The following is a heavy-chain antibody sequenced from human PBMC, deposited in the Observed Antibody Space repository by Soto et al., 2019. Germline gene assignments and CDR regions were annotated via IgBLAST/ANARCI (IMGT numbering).Heavy chain of an antibody. CDR1: GYTFTDYY. CDR2: INPNSGGT. J-gene: IGHJ6*02. V-gene: IGHV1-2*02. D-gene: IGHD2-2*01. Sequence: QVQLVQSGAEVKKPGASVKVSCKASGYTFTDYYMHWVRQAPGQGLEWMGWINPNSGGTSYAQKFQGRVTMTRDTSISTAYMELSRLRSDDTAVYYCAKDPNVVVVPAATGGMDVWGQGTTVTVSS. CDR3: AKDPNVVVVPAATGGMDV.